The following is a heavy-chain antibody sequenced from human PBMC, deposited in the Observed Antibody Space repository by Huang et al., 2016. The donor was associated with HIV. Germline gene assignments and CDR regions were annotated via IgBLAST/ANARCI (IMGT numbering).Heavy chain of an antibody. Sequence: QVQLVQSGAEVKKPGSSVTVSCKASGGTFTTYTITWVRQAPGQGLGGMEGIIPIYGTPNYAQKFQGRVTITADESTSTAYMELSSLRSEDTAVYYCAREYYYDNSGYYFDYWGQGTLVTVSS. CDR2: IIPIYGTP. CDR3: AREYYYDNSGYYFDY. J-gene: IGHJ4*02. V-gene: IGHV1-69*13. D-gene: IGHD3-22*01. CDR1: GGTFTTYT.